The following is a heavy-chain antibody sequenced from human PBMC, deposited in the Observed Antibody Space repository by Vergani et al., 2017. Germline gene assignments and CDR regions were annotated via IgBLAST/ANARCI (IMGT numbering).Heavy chain of an antibody. V-gene: IGHV1-46*03. D-gene: IGHD3-9*01. CDR3: ARGDYGILTGYRY. CDR1: GYTFSNYY. CDR2: INPSGGHK. Sequence: QVQVVQSGAEVKKSGASVKVSCKTSGYTFSNYYMHWVRQAPGQGLEWMGIINPSGGHKNYAQKFQGRVTMTRDTSTSTVYMELSSLRSEDTAIYDCARGDYGILTGYRYWGQGTLVTVSA. J-gene: IGHJ4*02.